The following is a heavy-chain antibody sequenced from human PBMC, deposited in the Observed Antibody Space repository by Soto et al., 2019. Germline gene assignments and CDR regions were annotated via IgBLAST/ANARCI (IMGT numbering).Heavy chain of an antibody. Sequence: GGSLRLSCAASGFTFSSYSMNWVRQAPGKGLEWVSSISSSSSYIYYADSVKGRFTISRDNAKNSLYLQMNSLRAEDTAVYYCARGRVATDYYGMDVWGQGTTVTVSS. J-gene: IGHJ6*02. D-gene: IGHD5-12*01. V-gene: IGHV3-21*01. CDR2: ISSSSSYI. CDR1: GFTFSSYS. CDR3: ARGRVATDYYGMDV.